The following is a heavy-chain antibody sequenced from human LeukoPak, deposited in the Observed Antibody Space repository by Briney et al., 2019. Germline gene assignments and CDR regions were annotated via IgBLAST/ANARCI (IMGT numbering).Heavy chain of an antibody. CDR3: ARRGSRSSGVYYGLDV. J-gene: IGHJ6*02. D-gene: IGHD6-6*01. V-gene: IGHV5-51*01. Sequence: GESLKISVKGSGSRFTSYWIAWVRQLPGKGLDWMGIIYPGDSETRYSPSFQGQVTISADKSTSTAYVQWSSLKASDTAMYYCARRGSRSSGVYYGLDVWGPGTTVTVSS. CDR1: GSRFTSYW. CDR2: IYPGDSET.